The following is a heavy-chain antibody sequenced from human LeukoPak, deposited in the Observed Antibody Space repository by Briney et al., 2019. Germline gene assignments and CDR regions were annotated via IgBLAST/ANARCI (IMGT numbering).Heavy chain of an antibody. J-gene: IGHJ4*02. D-gene: IGHD5-18*01. CDR2: IYYSGST. V-gene: IGHV4-34*01. Sequence: SETLSLTCAVYGGSFSGYYWSWIRQPPGKGLEWIGYIYYSGSTNYNPSLKSRVTISVDTSKNQFSLKLSSVTAADTAVYYCARRYRPGYSYGRALYYFDYWGQGTLVTVSS. CDR3: ARRYRPGYSYGRALYYFDY. CDR1: GGSFSGYY.